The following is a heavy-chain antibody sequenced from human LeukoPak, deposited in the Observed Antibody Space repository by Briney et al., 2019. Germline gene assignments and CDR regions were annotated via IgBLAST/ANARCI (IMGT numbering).Heavy chain of an antibody. CDR2: IYYSGST. CDR1: GGSISSYY. Sequence: SETLSLTCTVSGGSISSYYWSWIRQPPGKGLEWIGYIYYSGSTNYNPSLKSRVTISVDTSKNQFSLKLSSVTAADTAVYYCARGNTEGFDYWGQGTLVTVSS. J-gene: IGHJ4*02. CDR3: ARGNTEGFDY. V-gene: IGHV4-59*01. D-gene: IGHD2/OR15-2a*01.